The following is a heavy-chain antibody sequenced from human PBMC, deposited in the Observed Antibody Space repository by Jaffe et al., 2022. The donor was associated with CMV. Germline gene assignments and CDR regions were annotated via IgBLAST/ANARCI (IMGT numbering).Heavy chain of an antibody. Sequence: QVQLQQWGAGLLKPSETLSLTCAVYGGSFSGYYWSWIRQPPGKGLEWIGEINHSGSTNYNPSLKSRVTISVDTSKNQFSLKLSSVTAADTAVYYCARGRYCSSTSCYVYYYYYYMDVWGKGTTVTVSS. CDR1: GGSFSGYY. CDR3: ARGRYCSSTSCYVYYYYYYMDV. J-gene: IGHJ6*03. D-gene: IGHD2-2*01. CDR2: INHSGST. V-gene: IGHV4-34*01.